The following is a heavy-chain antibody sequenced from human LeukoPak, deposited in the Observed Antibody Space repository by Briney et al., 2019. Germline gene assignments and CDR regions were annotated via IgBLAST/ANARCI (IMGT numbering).Heavy chain of an antibody. Sequence: ASVKVSCKASGYTFTSYGISWVRQAPGQGLEWMGWISAYNGNTNYAQKLQGRVTMTTDTSTDTAYVELRSLRPDDTAVYYCARDWAYCGGDCYAFDIWGQGTMVTVSS. CDR3: ARDWAYCGGDCYAFDI. CDR2: ISAYNGNT. D-gene: IGHD2-21*02. CDR1: GYTFTSYG. V-gene: IGHV1-18*01. J-gene: IGHJ3*02.